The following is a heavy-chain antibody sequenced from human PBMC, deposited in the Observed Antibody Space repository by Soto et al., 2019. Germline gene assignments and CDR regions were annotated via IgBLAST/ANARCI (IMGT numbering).Heavy chain of an antibody. Sequence: QVQLVQSGAEVKKPGASVKVSCKASGYTFTSYGISWVRQAPGQGLEWMGWISAYNGNTNYAQKLQRRVTMTTDTSRSTAYMELRSLRSDDTAVYYCARVEWFGELKPYYYYYYGMDVWGQGTTVTVAS. J-gene: IGHJ6*02. CDR2: ISAYNGNT. CDR3: ARVEWFGELKPYYYYYYGMDV. V-gene: IGHV1-18*01. D-gene: IGHD3-10*01. CDR1: GYTFTSYG.